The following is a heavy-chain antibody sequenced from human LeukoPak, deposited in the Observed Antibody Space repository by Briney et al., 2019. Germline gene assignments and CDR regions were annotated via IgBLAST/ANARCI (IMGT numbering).Heavy chain of an antibody. D-gene: IGHD3-22*01. CDR1: GFTFSSYG. CDR2: IWYDGSNK. J-gene: IGHJ4*02. V-gene: IGHV3-33*01. Sequence: GGSLRLSCAASGFTFSSYGMHWVRQAPGKGLEWVAVIWYDGSNKYYADSVKGRFTISRDNSKNTLYLQMNSLRAEDTAVYYCARDGSYDSSGYFDYWGQGTLVTVSS. CDR3: ARDGSYDSSGYFDY.